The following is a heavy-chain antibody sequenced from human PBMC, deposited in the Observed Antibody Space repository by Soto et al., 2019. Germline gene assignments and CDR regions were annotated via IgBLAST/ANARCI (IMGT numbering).Heavy chain of an antibody. Sequence: SETLSLTCTVSGGSISSYYWSWIRQPPGKGLEWTGYIYYSGSTNYNPSLKSRVTISVDTSKNQFSLKLSSVTAADTAVYYCAPVLVAAPTGYYYGMDVWGRETTVAVSS. D-gene: IGHD3-3*02. J-gene: IGHJ6*02. V-gene: IGHV4-59*01. CDR2: IYYSGST. CDR1: GGSISSYY. CDR3: APVLVAAPTGYYYGMDV.